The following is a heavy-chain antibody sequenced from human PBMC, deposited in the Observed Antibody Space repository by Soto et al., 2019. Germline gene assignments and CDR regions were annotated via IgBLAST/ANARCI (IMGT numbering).Heavy chain of an antibody. V-gene: IGHV3-21*01. CDR1: GFTFSSYS. CDR2: ISSSSSYI. Sequence: EVQLVESGGGLVKPGGSLRLSCAASGFTFSSYSMNWVRQAPGKGLGWVSSISSSSSYIYYADSVKGRFTISRDNAKNSLYLQMNSLRAEDTAVYYCARVPYCSGGSCPRLFNYWGQGTLVTVSS. D-gene: IGHD2-15*01. J-gene: IGHJ4*02. CDR3: ARVPYCSGGSCPRLFNY.